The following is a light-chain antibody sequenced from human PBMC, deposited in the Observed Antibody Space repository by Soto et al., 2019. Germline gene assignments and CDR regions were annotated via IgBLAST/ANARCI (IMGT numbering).Light chain of an antibody. CDR1: NSSIGNNC. J-gene: IGLJ1*01. V-gene: IGLV1-51*01. Sequence: QSVLTQPPSVSVTPGQTVTISCSGSNSSIGNNCVSWYQQLPGTAPKLLIYDNNKRPSEIPDRFSGSKSGTSATLGITGLQTGDEADYYCGTWDSSLSAGVFGTGTKVTVL. CDR2: DNN. CDR3: GTWDSSLSAGV.